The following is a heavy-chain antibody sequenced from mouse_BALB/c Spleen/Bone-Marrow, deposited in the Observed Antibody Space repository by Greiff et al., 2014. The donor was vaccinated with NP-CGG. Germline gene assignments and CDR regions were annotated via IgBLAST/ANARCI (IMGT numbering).Heavy chain of an antibody. CDR1: GYSFTSYT. V-gene: IGHV1-4*01. CDR3: ARGWDYEGYFDY. J-gene: IGHJ2*01. D-gene: IGHD2-4*01. Sequence: QVQLKESGAELARPGASVKMSRKASGYSFTSYTMHWVKQRPGHGLEWIGYINPSSGYTNYNQKFKDKATLTADKSSSTAYMQLSSLTSEDSAVYYCARGWDYEGYFDYWGQGTTLTVSS. CDR2: INPSSGYT.